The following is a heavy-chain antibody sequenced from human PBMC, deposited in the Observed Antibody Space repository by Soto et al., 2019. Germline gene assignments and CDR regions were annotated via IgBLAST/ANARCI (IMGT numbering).Heavy chain of an antibody. CDR1: GGSISGYY. J-gene: IGHJ4*02. Sequence: SETLSLTCTVSGGSISGYYWSWIRQPPGKGLEWIGEINHSGSTNYNPSLKSRVTISVDTSKNQFSLKLSSVTAADTAVYYCARAQPLGYCSSTSCYTTQSFDYWGQGTLVTVSS. CDR2: INHSGST. V-gene: IGHV4-34*01. D-gene: IGHD2-2*02. CDR3: ARAQPLGYCSSTSCYTTQSFDY.